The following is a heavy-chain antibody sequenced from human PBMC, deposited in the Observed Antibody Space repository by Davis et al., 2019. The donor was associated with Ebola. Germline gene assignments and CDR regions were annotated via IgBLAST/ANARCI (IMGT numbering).Heavy chain of an antibody. CDR3: ARDTAMVWGPFDF. CDR2: TYFRSQWLS. V-gene: IGHV6-1*01. J-gene: IGHJ4*02. D-gene: IGHD5-18*01. CDR1: GDSVSKNNVA. Sequence: HSQTLSLTCVISGDSVSKNNVAWNWIRQSPSRGLQWLGRTYFRSQWLSDYADFVKGRLIIYTDTSKNEVSLQLNSVTPEDTAVYFCARDTAMVWGPFDFWGQGSPVTVSS.